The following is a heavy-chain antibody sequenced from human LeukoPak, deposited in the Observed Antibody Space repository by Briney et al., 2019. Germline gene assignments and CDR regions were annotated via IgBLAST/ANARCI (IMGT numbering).Heavy chain of an antibody. CDR3: AIEPRATSD. CDR1: GFSFSSYG. CDR2: IWYDGSNK. J-gene: IGHJ4*02. V-gene: IGHV3-33*08. Sequence: GGSLRLSCAVSGFSFSSYGMHWVRQAPGKGLEWVAVIWYDGSNKYYADSVKGRFTISRDNSKNTLYLQMNSLRAEDTAVYYCAIEPRATSDWGQGTLVTVSS.